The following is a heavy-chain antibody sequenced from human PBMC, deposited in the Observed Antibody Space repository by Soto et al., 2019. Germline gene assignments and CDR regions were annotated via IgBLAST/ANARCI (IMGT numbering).Heavy chain of an antibody. J-gene: IGHJ4*02. D-gene: IGHD3-10*01. Sequence: TLSLTCTVSGGSISSGGYYWSWIRQHPGKGLEWIGYIYYSGSTYYNPSLKSRVTISVDTSKNQFSLKLSSVTAADTAVYYCARSVETMVRGVITPTNFDYWGQGTL. CDR1: GGSISSGGYY. CDR3: ARSVETMVRGVITPTNFDY. V-gene: IGHV4-31*03. CDR2: IYYSGST.